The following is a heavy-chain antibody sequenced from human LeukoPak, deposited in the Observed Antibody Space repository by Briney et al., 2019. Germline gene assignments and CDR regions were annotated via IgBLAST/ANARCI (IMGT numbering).Heavy chain of an antibody. CDR1: GFTFSYYY. J-gene: IGHJ4*02. Sequence: GGSLRLSCAASGFTFSYYYMSWIRQAPGKGLEWVSYISSSSSYTNYADSVKGRFTISRDNAKNSLYLQMNSLRAEDTAVYYCARARDPSGLVRGGPFDYWGQGTLVTVSS. V-gene: IGHV3-11*06. CDR3: ARARDPSGLVRGGPFDY. CDR2: ISSSSSYT. D-gene: IGHD6-19*01.